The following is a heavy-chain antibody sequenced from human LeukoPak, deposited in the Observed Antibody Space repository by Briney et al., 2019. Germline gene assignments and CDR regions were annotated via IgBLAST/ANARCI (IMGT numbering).Heavy chain of an antibody. J-gene: IGHJ3*02. CDR1: GGSISSYY. D-gene: IGHD1-26*01. CDR2: IYYSGST. CDR3: ARDGDSGSYQDAFDI. Sequence: PSETLSLTCTVSGGSISSYYWSWIRQPPGKGLEWIGYIYYSGSTNYNPSLKGRVTISVDTSKNQFSLKLSSVTAADTAVYYCARDGDSGSYQDAFDIWGQGTMVTVSS. V-gene: IGHV4-59*01.